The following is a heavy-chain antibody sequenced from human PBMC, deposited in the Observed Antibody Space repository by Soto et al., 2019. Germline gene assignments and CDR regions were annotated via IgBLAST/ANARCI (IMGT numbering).Heavy chain of an antibody. CDR1: GYTFTSYY. CDR2: INPSGGST. J-gene: IGHJ4*02. CDR3: ARGGRVVADYAGRSDY. D-gene: IGHD2-15*01. V-gene: IGHV1-46*03. Sequence: VKFSCKASGYTFTSYYMHWVRQAPGQGLEWMGIINPSGGSTSYAQKFQGRVTMTRDTSTRTVYMELSSLRSEDTAVYYCARGGRVVADYAGRSDYCGQGILVTFDS.